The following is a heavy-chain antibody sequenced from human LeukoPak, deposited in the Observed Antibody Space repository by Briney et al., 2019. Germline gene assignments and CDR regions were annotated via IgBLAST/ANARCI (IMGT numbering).Heavy chain of an antibody. Sequence: GASVKVSCKASGYTFTSYGLIWVRQAPGQGLEWMGWISAYNGNTNYAQKLQGRVTMTTDTSTSTVYMELMSLRSDDTAVYYCARNLAGLGGTPDYWGQGTLVTVSS. J-gene: IGHJ4*02. CDR3: ARNLAGLGGTPDY. CDR1: GYTFTSYG. V-gene: IGHV1-18*01. D-gene: IGHD3-16*01. CDR2: ISAYNGNT.